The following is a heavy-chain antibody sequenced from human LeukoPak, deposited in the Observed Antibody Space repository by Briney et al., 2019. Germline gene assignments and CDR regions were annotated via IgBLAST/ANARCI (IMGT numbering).Heavy chain of an antibody. D-gene: IGHD3-22*01. CDR1: GGSISSSY. CDR2: IYYSGST. Sequence: PSETLSLTCTVSGGSISSSYWSWIRQPPGKGLEWIGLIYYSGSTNYNPSLKSRVTISVDTSKNQFSLKLNSVTAADTAVYYCARVYYYDSSDYYDTSCFDYWGQGTLVTVSS. V-gene: IGHV4-59*12. CDR3: ARVYYYDSSDYYDTSCFDY. J-gene: IGHJ4*02.